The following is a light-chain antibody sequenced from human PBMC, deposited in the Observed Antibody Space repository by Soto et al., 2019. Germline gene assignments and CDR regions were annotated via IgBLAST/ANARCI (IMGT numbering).Light chain of an antibody. CDR2: NVS. Sequence: DVVMTQSPLSLPVTLGQPASISCRSSQSLVYSDGNTYLNWFQQRPGQSPRRLIYNVSNRDSGVPDRFSGSGSGTDFTLKISRVEAEDVGVYYCMQGTHWPRTFCQGTKVEIK. J-gene: IGKJ1*01. V-gene: IGKV2-30*01. CDR1: QSLVYSDGNTY. CDR3: MQGTHWPRT.